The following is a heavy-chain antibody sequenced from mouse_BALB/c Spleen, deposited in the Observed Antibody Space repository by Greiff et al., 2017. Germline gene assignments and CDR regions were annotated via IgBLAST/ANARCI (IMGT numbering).Heavy chain of an antibody. CDR3: AREITTAGDYAMDD. D-gene: IGHD1-2*01. V-gene: IGHV5-4*02. CDR2: ISDGGSYT. Sequence: EVKLVESGGGLVKPGGSLKLSCAASGFTFSDYYMYWVRQTPEKRLEWVATISDGGSYTYYPDSVKGRFTISRDNAKNNLYLQMSSLKSEDTAMYYCAREITTAGDYAMDDWGQGTSVTVSS. CDR1: GFTFSDYY. J-gene: IGHJ4*01.